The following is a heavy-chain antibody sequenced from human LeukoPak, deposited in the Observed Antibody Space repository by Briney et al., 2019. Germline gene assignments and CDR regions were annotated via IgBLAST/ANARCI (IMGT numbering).Heavy chain of an antibody. J-gene: IGHJ4*02. Sequence: PSETLSLTCAVYGGSLSGYYWSWIRQPPGKGLEWIGEINHSGSTNYNPSLKSRVTISVDTSKNQFSLKLSSVTAADTAVYYCARGQPEIVVVVAARGGYLYWGQGTLVTVSS. D-gene: IGHD2-15*01. CDR1: GGSLSGYY. V-gene: IGHV4-34*01. CDR2: INHSGST. CDR3: ARGQPEIVVVVAARGGYLY.